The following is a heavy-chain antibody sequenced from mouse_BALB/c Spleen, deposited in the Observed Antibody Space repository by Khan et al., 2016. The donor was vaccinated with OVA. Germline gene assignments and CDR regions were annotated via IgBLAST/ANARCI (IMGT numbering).Heavy chain of an antibody. CDR2: ISYSGVT. J-gene: IGHJ2*01. CDR3: ARGNYYGYYFDY. V-gene: IGHV3-2*02. D-gene: IGHD1-1*01. CDR1: GYSITSGYA. Sequence: EVQLQESGPGLVKPSQSLSLTCTVTGYSITSGYAWNWIRQFPGNKLEWMGYISYSGVTSYTPSLKSRISITRDTAKNQLFLQLTSLTTEDTATYYCARGNYYGYYFDYWGQGTTLTVSS.